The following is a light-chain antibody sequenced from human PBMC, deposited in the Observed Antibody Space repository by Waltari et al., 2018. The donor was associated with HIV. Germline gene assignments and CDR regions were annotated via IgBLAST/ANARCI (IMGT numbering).Light chain of an antibody. CDR1: NSNLGSTS. CDR2: SSN. CDR3: AAWDDSRNAHVV. V-gene: IGLV1-44*01. Sequence: QSVLTQPPSASGTPGQRVTISCSGSNSNLGSTSVNWYQQLPGTAPKLLIYSSNQRPLGVPDRFSGSKSGTSASLAISGLQSEDEADYYCAAWDDSRNAHVVFGGGTKLTVL. J-gene: IGLJ2*01.